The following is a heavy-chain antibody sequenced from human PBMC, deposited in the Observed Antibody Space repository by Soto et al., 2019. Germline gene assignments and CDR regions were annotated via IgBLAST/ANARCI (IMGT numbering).Heavy chain of an antibody. D-gene: IGHD5-18*01. CDR2: ITSSSTYI. CDR1: GFTFSAYS. V-gene: IGHV3-21*06. Sequence: EVQLVESGGGLVKPGGSLRLSCVASGFTFSAYSMSWVRQAPGQGLEWVSSITSSSTYIYYTRSVEGRFTISRDDAKNFLHLQMNSLRAEDTAVYYCARDLLEGYGHARQPDYWGQGTLVTVSS. CDR3: ARDLLEGYGHARQPDY. J-gene: IGHJ4*02.